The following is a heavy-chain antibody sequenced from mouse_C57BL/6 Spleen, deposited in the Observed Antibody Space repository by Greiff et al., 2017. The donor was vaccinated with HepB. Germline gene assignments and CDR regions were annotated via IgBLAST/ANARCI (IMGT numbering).Heavy chain of an antibody. CDR3: ARDYYSNYDYAMDY. D-gene: IGHD2-5*01. V-gene: IGHV1-22*01. CDR1: GYTFTDYN. Sequence: VQLQQSGPELVKPGASVKMSCKASGYTFTDYNMHWVKQSHGKSLEWIGYINPNNGGTSYNQKFKGKATLTVNKSSSTAYMELRSLTSEDSAVYYCARDYYSNYDYAMDYWGQGTSVTVSS. CDR2: INPNNGGT. J-gene: IGHJ4*01.